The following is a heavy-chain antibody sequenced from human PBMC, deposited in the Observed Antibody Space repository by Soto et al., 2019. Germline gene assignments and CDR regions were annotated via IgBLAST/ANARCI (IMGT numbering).Heavy chain of an antibody. J-gene: IGHJ4*02. Sequence: SETLSLTCTVSGCSISSYYWSWIRQPPGKGLEWIGYIYYSGSTNYNPSLKSRVTISVDTSKNQFSLKLSSVTAADTAVYYCASGLHGTPDYWGQGTLVTVSS. CDR1: GCSISSYY. D-gene: IGHD1-1*01. V-gene: IGHV4-59*01. CDR2: IYYSGST. CDR3: ASGLHGTPDY.